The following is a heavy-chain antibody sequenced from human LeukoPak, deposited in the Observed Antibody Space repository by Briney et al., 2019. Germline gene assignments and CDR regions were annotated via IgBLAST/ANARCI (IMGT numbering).Heavy chain of an antibody. V-gene: IGHV4-4*09. J-gene: IGHJ6*02. Sequence: SETLSLTCTVSGGSISGGYWSWIRQPPGRGLEWIGYVYTSGSTNYNPSLKSRVTISVDTSKNQFSLKLSSVTAADTAVYYCARTLTGYPSHYYYGMDVWGQGTTVTVSS. D-gene: IGHD3-9*01. CDR1: GGSISGGY. CDR3: ARTLTGYPSHYYYGMDV. CDR2: VYTSGST.